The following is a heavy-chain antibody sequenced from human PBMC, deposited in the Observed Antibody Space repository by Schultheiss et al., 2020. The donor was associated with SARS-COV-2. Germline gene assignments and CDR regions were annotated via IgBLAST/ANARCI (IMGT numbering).Heavy chain of an antibody. CDR2: ISSSSSTI. J-gene: IGHJ3*02. V-gene: IGHV3-48*03. CDR3: AREGGSGWYGDAFDI. D-gene: IGHD6-19*01. Sequence: GGSLRLSCAASGFTFDDYAMHWVRQAPGKGLEWVSYISSSSSTIYYADSVKGRFTISRDNAKNSLYLQMNSLRAEDTAVYYCAREGGSGWYGDAFDIWGQGTMVTVSS. CDR1: GFTFDDYA.